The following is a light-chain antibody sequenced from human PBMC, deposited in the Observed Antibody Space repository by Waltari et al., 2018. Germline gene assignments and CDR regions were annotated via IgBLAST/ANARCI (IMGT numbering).Light chain of an antibody. J-gene: IGLJ1*01. Sequence: SYELTQPFSVSVSPGQTATITCSGDVLAEKYVRWFQQKPGQAPILVLYKDIERASGIPERFSGAKSGSTASLTISGLQPEDEADYYCCSYAGRGTYVFGSGTKVTVL. V-gene: IGLV3-27*01. CDR1: VLAEKY. CDR2: KDI. CDR3: CSYAGRGTYV.